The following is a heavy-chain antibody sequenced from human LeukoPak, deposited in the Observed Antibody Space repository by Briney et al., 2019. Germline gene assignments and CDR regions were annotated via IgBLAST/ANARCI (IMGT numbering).Heavy chain of an antibody. CDR3: ASGGYCSGGSCYSPPAY. Sequence: WETLSLTCAVYGGSFSGYYWSWVRQPPGKGLEWVGENNHSGSTNYNPSLKSRVTISVDTSKNQFSLKLSSVTAADTAVYYCASGGYCSGGSCYSPPAYWGQGTLVTVSS. CDR2: NNHSGST. D-gene: IGHD2-15*01. J-gene: IGHJ4*02. V-gene: IGHV4-34*01. CDR1: GGSFSGYY.